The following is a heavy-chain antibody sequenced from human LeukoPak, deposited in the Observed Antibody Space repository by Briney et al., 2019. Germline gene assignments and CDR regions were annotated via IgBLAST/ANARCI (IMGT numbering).Heavy chain of an antibody. CDR2: ISAYNGNT. J-gene: IGHJ4*02. D-gene: IGHD3-22*01. CDR3: AGSEYYDSSGYYRF. CDR1: GYTFTSYG. Sequence: ASVKVSCKASGYTFTSYGISWVRQAPGQGLEWMGWISAYNGNTNYAQKLQGRVTMTTDTSTSTAYMELRSLRSDDTAVYYCAGSEYYDSSGYYRFGGQGTLVTVSS. V-gene: IGHV1-18*01.